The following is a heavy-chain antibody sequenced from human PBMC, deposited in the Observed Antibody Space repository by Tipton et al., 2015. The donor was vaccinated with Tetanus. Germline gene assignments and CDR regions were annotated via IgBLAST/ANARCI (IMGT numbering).Heavy chain of an antibody. CDR1: GGSLRSGDHY. J-gene: IGHJ4*02. Sequence: TLSLTCTVSGGSLRSGDHYWSWIRQPAGKGLEWIGHISNGNTDYAASLRSRVTLSVDTSKNQFSLTLSSVTAADTAVYYCARGSGWADFWGQGTQVTVSS. D-gene: IGHD6-19*01. V-gene: IGHV4-61*09. CDR2: ISNGNT. CDR3: ARGSGWADF.